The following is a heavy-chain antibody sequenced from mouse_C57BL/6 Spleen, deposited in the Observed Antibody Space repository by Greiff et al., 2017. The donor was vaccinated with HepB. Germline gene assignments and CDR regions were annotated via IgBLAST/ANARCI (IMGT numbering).Heavy chain of an antibody. J-gene: IGHJ1*03. CDR2: FHPYNDDT. Sequence: VQLQQSGAELVKPGASVKMSCKASGYTFTTYPIEWMKQNHGKSLEWIGNFHPYNDDTKYNEKFKGKATLTVEKSSSTVYLELSRLTSDDSAVYYGARGEAYYSNYRYWYFDVWGTGTTVTVSS. V-gene: IGHV1-47*01. CDR3: ARGEAYYSNYRYWYFDV. D-gene: IGHD2-5*01. CDR1: GYTFTTYP.